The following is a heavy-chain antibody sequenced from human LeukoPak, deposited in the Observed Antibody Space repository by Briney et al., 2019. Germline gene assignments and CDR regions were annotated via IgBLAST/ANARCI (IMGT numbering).Heavy chain of an antibody. J-gene: IGHJ6*02. CDR1: GYTFTSYG. Sequence: ASVKVSCKASGYTFTSYGISWVRQAPGQGLEWIGWISAYNGNTNYAQKLQGRVTMTTDTSTSTAYMELRSLRSDDTAVYYCARVGIAVAGTRSAYYYYYGMDVWGQGTTVTVSS. D-gene: IGHD6-19*01. V-gene: IGHV1-18*01. CDR3: ARVGIAVAGTRSAYYYYYGMDV. CDR2: ISAYNGNT.